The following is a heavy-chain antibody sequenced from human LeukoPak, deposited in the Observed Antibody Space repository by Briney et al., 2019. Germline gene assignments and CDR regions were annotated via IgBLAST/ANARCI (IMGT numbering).Heavy chain of an antibody. V-gene: IGHV3-21*06. CDR1: GFPFGTFS. D-gene: IGHD2-15*01. J-gene: IGHJ4*02. CDR2: ISGSSNYI. Sequence: KPGGSLRLSCAASGFPFGTFSMYWVRQAPGKGLEWVSSISGSSNYIYYADSVKGRFTISRDNAKNSLYLQMNSLRAEDTAVYYCASLRDCTSGSCYSRLDYWGQGSLVTVSS. CDR3: ASLRDCTSGSCYSRLDY.